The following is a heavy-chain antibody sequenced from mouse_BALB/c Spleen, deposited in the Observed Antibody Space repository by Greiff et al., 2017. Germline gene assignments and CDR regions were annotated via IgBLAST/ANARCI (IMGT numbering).Heavy chain of an antibody. CDR3: ARHWGNYFFDY. Sequence: EVKLVESGGGLVKPGGSLKLSCAASGFAFSSYDMSWVRQTPEKRLEWVAYISSGGGSTYYPDTVKGRFTISRDNAKNTLYLQMSSLKSEDTAMYYCARHWGNYFFDYWGQGTTLTVSS. V-gene: IGHV5-12-1*01. J-gene: IGHJ2*01. CDR1: GFAFSSYD. D-gene: IGHD2-1*01. CDR2: ISSGGGST.